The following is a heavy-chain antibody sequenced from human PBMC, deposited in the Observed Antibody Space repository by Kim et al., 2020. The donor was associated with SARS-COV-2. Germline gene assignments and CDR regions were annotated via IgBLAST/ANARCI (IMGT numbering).Heavy chain of an antibody. CDR3: ARDGGITRGIDV. CDR1: GYTFTSQG. D-gene: IGHD1-7*01. V-gene: IGHV1-18*01. Sequence: ASVKVSCKASGYTFTSQGITWVCQAPGQGPEWMGWISPLNGKTKFAQKFEGRVVMTRETSTTTVEMELRSLTSDDTAVYYCARDGGITRGIDVWGQGTPV. J-gene: IGHJ6*01. CDR2: ISPLNGKT.